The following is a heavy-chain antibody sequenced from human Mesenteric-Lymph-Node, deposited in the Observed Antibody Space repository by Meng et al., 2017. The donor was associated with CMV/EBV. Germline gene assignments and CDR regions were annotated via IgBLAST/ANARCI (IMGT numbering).Heavy chain of an antibody. CDR2: IYSGGSVT. J-gene: IGHJ4*02. D-gene: IGHD2-2*02. CDR3: ARIPGGFCSSTSCYTEGYFDY. CDR1: SFNFDVYA. Sequence: GGSLRLSCTASSFNFDVYAMSWVRQAPGKGLEWVSVIYSGGSVTYNADSVEGRFTISRDSSKNTLYLQMNSLRAEDTAVYYCARIPGGFCSSTSCYTEGYFDYWGQGTLVTVSS. V-gene: IGHV3-23*03.